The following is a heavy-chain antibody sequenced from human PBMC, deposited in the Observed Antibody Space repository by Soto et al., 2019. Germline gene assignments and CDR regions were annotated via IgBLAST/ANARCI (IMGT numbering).Heavy chain of an antibody. D-gene: IGHD2-15*01. CDR1: GFTFSSYA. CDR3: ARAGCDGGSCYTLVGLRYGMDV. J-gene: IGHJ6*02. Sequence: QVQLVESGGGVVQPGRSLRLSCAASGFTFSSYAMYWVRQAPXKGLEWVAVISYDGNNKYYADSVKGRFTISRDNSKNTLYLQMNSLRTEDMAVYYCARAGCDGGSCYTLVGLRYGMDVWGQGTTVTVSS. CDR2: ISYDGNNK. V-gene: IGHV3-30-3*01.